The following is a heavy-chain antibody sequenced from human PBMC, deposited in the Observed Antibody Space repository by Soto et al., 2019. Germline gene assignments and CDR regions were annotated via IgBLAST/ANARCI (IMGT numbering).Heavy chain of an antibody. D-gene: IGHD3-3*01. CDR2: INPSGGST. CDR1: GYTFTSYY. Sequence: ASVKVSCKASGYTFTSYYMHWVRQAPGQGLEWMGIINPSGGSTSYAQKFQGRVTMTRDTSTSTVYMELSSLRSEGTAVYYCARNGIFGVVMNYYYYGMDVWGQGTTVTVSS. CDR3: ARNGIFGVVMNYYYYGMDV. J-gene: IGHJ6*02. V-gene: IGHV1-46*01.